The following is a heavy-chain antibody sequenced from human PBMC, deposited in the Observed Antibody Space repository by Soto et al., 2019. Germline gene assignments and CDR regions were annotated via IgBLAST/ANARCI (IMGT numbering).Heavy chain of an antibody. J-gene: IGHJ3*02. CDR1: GFTFSSYS. V-gene: IGHV3-21*01. CDR3: ARAWTLVTTVLDDAFDI. CDR2: ISSSSSYI. Sequence: GGSLRLSCAASGFTFSSYSMNWVRQAPGKGLEWVSSISSSSSYIYYADSVKGRFTISRDNAKNSLYLQMNSLRAEDTAVYYCARAWTLVTTVLDDAFDIWGQGTMVTVSS. D-gene: IGHD4-17*01.